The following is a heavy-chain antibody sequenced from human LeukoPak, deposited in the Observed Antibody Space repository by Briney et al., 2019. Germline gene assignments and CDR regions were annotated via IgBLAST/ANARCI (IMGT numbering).Heavy chain of an antibody. CDR2: IYSGGST. CDR1: GFTVSSNY. J-gene: IGHJ4*02. D-gene: IGHD4-17*01. V-gene: IGHV3-53*01. CDR3: ARATGTTVTTRYFDY. Sequence: PGGSLRLSCAASGFTVSSNYMSWVRQAPGKGLEWVSVIYSGGSTYYADSVKGRFTISRDNSKNTLYLQMNSLRAEDTAVYYCARATGTTVTTRYFDYWGQGTLVTVSS.